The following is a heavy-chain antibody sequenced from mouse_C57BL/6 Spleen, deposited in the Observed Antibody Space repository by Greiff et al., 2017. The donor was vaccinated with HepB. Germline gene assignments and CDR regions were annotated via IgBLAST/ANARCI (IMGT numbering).Heavy chain of an antibody. CDR2: IYPGDGDT. CDR1: GYAFSSYW. V-gene: IGHV1-80*01. Sequence: QVQLQQSGAELVKPGASVKISCKASGYAFSSYWMNWVKQRPGKGLEWIGQIYPGDGDTNYNGKFKGKATLTAAKSSSTAYMQLSSLTSADSAVYFCARGDSGVYFDYWGQGTTLTVSS. D-gene: IGHD3-1*01. CDR3: ARGDSGVYFDY. J-gene: IGHJ2*01.